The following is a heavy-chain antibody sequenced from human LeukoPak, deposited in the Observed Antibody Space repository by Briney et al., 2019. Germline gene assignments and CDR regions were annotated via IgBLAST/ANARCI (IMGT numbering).Heavy chain of an antibody. CDR2: ISSNGGSN. D-gene: IGHD3-10*01. J-gene: IGHJ4*02. V-gene: IGHV3-64*02. CDR3: ARMTLYGSGTVH. Sequence: GGSLRLSCAASGFTFSSYSMHWVSQAPGKGLEYVSGISSNGGSNWYAGSVKGRFTISRNNSKNTVNLQLGSLRIEDTAVYHCARMTLYGSGTVHWGQGILVTVSS. CDR1: GFTFSSYS.